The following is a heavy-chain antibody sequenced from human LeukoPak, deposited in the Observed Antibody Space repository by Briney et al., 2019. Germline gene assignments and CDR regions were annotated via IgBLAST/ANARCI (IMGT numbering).Heavy chain of an antibody. CDR3: ARDTRYFDY. CDR1: GFTFSSYE. CDR2: INLDGSDK. V-gene: IGHV3-7*01. Sequence: PGGSLRLSCAASGFTFSSYEMNWVRQAPGKGLEWVGNINLDGSDKYYGDSVKGRFTISRDNAKNSLYLQMNSLRAEDTAVYYCARDTRYFDYWGQGNMVTVSS. J-gene: IGHJ4*02.